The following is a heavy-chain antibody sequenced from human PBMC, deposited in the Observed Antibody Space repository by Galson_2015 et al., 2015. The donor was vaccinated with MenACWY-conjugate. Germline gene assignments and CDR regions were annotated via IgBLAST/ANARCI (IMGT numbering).Heavy chain of an antibody. Sequence: QSGAEVKKPGESLKISCKCSGYSFTNYWIGWVHQMPGKGLEWMGIIHPTDSDTRYSPSFQGQVTMSADKSISTAYLQWRSLKASDTAIYYCARHWTYYYDSSVYSDYWGQGTLVTVSS. J-gene: IGHJ4*02. CDR2: IHPTDSDT. D-gene: IGHD3-22*01. CDR3: ARHWTYYYDSSVYSDY. V-gene: IGHV5-51*07. CDR1: GYSFTNYW.